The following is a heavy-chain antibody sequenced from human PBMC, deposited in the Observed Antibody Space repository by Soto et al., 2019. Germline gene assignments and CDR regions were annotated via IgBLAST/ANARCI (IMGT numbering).Heavy chain of an antibody. CDR2: INPSGGST. J-gene: IGHJ4*02. Sequence: QVQLVQSGAEVKKPGASVKISCKASGYTFTSYYIHWMRQAPGQGLEWMGLINPSGGSTSYTQKVQGRLTMTTDTSTSTVYMELSTLTSDDTAIYYCARSGIVVVTPFDYWGQGTLVTVSS. CDR3: ARSGIVVVTPFDY. CDR1: GYTFTSYY. D-gene: IGHD2-21*02. V-gene: IGHV1-46*01.